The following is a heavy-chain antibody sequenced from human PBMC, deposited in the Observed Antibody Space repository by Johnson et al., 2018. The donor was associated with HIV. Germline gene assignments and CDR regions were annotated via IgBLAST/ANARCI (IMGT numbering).Heavy chain of an antibody. CDR2: ISGGST. CDR1: GFTFSSNE. V-gene: IGHV3-38-3*01. J-gene: IGHJ3*02. Sequence: MQLVESGGGVVQPGGSLRLSCAASGFTFSSNEMSWVRQAPGKGLEWVSSISGGSTYYADSRKGRFTISRDNSKNTLHLQMNSLRAEDTAVYYCARDREYGVAWGWALDIWGLGTRVTVSS. CDR3: ARDREYGVAWGWALDI. D-gene: IGHD6-19*01.